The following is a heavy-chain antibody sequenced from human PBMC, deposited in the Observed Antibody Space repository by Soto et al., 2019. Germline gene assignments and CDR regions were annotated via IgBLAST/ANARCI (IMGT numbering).Heavy chain of an antibody. CDR3: AKLALSLTYYYDSSGYTFDY. CDR1: GFTFSSYA. Sequence: GGSLRLSCAASGFTFSSYAMSWVRQAPGKGLEWVSAISGSGGSTYYADSVKGRFTISRDNSKNTLYLQMNSLRAEDTAVYYCAKLALSLTYYYDSSGYTFDYWGQGTLVTVSS. CDR2: ISGSGGST. V-gene: IGHV3-23*01. J-gene: IGHJ4*02. D-gene: IGHD3-22*01.